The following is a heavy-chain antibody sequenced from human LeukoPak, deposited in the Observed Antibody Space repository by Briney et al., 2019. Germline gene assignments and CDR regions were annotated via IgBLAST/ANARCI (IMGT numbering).Heavy chain of an antibody. CDR3: AREPFCSGGNCYGAYYFDY. Sequence: PGGSLRLSCAASGFSFSSFSMSWVRQAPGKGLEWVSAISPSSTSIYYADSVKGRFTISRDNAKNSLYLQMNSLRAEDTAMYYCAREPFCSGGNCYGAYYFDYWGQGTLVTLPS. V-gene: IGHV3-21*01. CDR2: ISPSSTSI. CDR1: GFSFSSFS. J-gene: IGHJ4*02. D-gene: IGHD2-15*01.